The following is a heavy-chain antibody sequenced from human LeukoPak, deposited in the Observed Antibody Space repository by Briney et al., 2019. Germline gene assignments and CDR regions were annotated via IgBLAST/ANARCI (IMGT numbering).Heavy chain of an antibody. CDR2: ISAYNGNT. J-gene: IGHJ5*02. Sequence: ASVKVSCKASGYTFTSYGISWVRQAPGQGLEWMGWISAYNGNTNYAQKLQGRVTMTTDTSTSTAYMELRSLRSDDTAVYYCARGLVPAAICWWFDPLGQGTLVTVSS. D-gene: IGHD2-2*02. CDR1: GYTFTSYG. V-gene: IGHV1-18*01. CDR3: ARGLVPAAICWWFDP.